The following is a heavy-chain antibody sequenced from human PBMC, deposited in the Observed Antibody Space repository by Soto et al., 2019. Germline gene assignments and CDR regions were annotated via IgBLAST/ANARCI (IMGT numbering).Heavy chain of an antibody. Sequence: PGGSLRLSCTSSGLHFSSYAMSWVRQAPGKGLEWVSAISGSGGSTYYADSVKGRFTISRDNSKNTLYLQMNSLRAEDTAVYYCAKWVSYVNPAAFDIWGQGTMVTVSS. V-gene: IGHV3-23*01. D-gene: IGHD1-26*01. CDR3: AKWVSYVNPAAFDI. CDR1: GLHFSSYA. CDR2: ISGSGGST. J-gene: IGHJ3*02.